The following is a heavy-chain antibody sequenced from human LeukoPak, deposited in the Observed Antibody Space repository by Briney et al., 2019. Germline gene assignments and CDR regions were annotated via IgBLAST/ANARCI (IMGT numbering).Heavy chain of an antibody. CDR1: GGSLNDYY. CDR3: ATSITATRYFDY. D-gene: IGHD1-7*01. CDR2: IYTSGST. V-gene: IGHV4-4*07. Sequence: PSETLSLTCTVSGGSLNDYYWSWIRQPAGKGLGWIGRIYTSGSTNYNPSLRSRVSMSLDTSKNQFSLKLSSVTAADTAVYFCATSITATRYFDYWGQGTLVTVSS. J-gene: IGHJ4*02.